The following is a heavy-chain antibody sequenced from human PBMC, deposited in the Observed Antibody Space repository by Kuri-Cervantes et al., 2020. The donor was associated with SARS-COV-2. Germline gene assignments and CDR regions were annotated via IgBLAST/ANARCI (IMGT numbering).Heavy chain of an antibody. Sequence: LSLTCAASGFTFRSYVMSWVRQAPGKGLECVSSISGGGNYTHYADSVQGRFTISRDKGTLYLQINNLRTEDTAVYYCAKDLSTVTRPWYFDYWGQGTLVTVSS. CDR2: ISGGGNYT. J-gene: IGHJ4*02. V-gene: IGHV3-23*01. CDR3: AKDLSTVTRPWYFDY. D-gene: IGHD4-17*01. CDR1: GFTFRSYV.